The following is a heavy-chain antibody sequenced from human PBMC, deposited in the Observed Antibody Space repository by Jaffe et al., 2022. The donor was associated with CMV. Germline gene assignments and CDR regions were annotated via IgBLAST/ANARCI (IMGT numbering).Heavy chain of an antibody. CDR1: GGSISSYY. V-gene: IGHV4-59*08. D-gene: IGHD3-10*01. CDR3: ARHSWEPGLYGSGRRNYYYMDV. Sequence: QVQLQESGPGLVKPSETLSLTCTVSGGSISSYYWSWIRQPPGKGLEWIGYIYYSGSTNYNPSLKSRVTISVDTSKNQFSLKLSSVTAADTAVYYCARHSWEPGLYGSGRRNYYYMDVWGKGTTVTVSS. J-gene: IGHJ6*03. CDR2: IYYSGST.